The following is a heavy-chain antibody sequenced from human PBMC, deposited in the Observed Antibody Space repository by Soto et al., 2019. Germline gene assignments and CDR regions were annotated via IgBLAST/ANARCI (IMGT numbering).Heavy chain of an antibody. V-gene: IGHV3-33*01. Sequence: GGSLRLSCAAPGFTFSKYGMHWFSQAPGKGLEWVALIWNDGIRKVYVDSVKGRFTISRDNSKNTLDLQMNNLRDEDTAVYYCARDDDNDANALDYWGPGTLVTVSS. CDR1: GFTFSKYG. CDR2: IWNDGIRK. J-gene: IGHJ4*02. CDR3: ARDDDNDANALDY.